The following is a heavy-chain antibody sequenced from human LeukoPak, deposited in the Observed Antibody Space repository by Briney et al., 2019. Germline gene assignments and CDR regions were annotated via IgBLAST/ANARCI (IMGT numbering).Heavy chain of an antibody. D-gene: IGHD4-17*01. CDR1: GGSINNGGYY. Sequence: SETLSLTCTVSGGSINNGGYYWSWIRQHPGKGLEWIGYIYYSGSSYYNPSLRSRVTISVDTSKNHFSLKLSSVTAADTAVYYCARQKLGVFPGLDYGDSPFDYWGQGTLVTVSS. CDR3: ARQKLGVFPGLDYGDSPFDY. J-gene: IGHJ4*02. CDR2: IYYSGSS. V-gene: IGHV4-31*03.